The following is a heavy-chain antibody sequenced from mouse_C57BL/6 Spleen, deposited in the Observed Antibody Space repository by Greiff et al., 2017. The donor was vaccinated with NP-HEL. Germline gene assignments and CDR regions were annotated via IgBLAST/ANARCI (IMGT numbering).Heavy chain of an antibody. J-gene: IGHJ2*01. CDR1: GYAFSSSW. Sequence: VMLVESGPELVKPGASVKISCKASGYAFSSSWMNWVKQRPGKGLEWIGRIYPGDGDTNYNGKFKGKATLTADKSSSTAYMQLSSLTSEDSAVYFCARNWGPYYFDYWGQGTTLTVSS. V-gene: IGHV1-82*01. CDR3: ARNWGPYYFDY. D-gene: IGHD4-1*01. CDR2: IYPGDGDT.